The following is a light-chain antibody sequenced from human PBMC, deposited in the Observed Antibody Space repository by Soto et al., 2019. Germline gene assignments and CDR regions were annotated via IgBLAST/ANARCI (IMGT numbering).Light chain of an antibody. CDR3: QQRSNWPIT. CDR2: DAS. J-gene: IGKJ5*01. CDR1: QSVSSY. Sequence: EIVLPQSPATLSLSPGERATLSCRARQSVSSYLAWYQQKPGQAHRLLIYDASNRATGIPARFSGSGSGTDFTLTISSLEPEDFAVYYCQQRSNWPITFGQGTRLEIK. V-gene: IGKV3-11*01.